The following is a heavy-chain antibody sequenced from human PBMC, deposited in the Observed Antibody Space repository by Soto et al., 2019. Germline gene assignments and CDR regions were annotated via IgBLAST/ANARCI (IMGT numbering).Heavy chain of an antibody. D-gene: IGHD3-3*01. V-gene: IGHV1-69*06. J-gene: IGHJ6*02. CDR3: ARGIFGVVKSYGMDV. CDR2: IIPIFGTA. CDR1: GGTFSSYA. Sequence: AASVKVSCKASGGTFSSYAISWVRQAPGQGLEWMGGIIPIFGTANYAQKFQGRVTITADKSTSTAYMELSSLRSEDTAVYYCARGIFGVVKSYGMDVWGQGTTVTVYS.